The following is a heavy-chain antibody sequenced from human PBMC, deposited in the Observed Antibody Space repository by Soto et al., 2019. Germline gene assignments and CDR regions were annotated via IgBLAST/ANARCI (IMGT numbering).Heavy chain of an antibody. J-gene: IGHJ6*02. CDR2: ISDSGRII. Sequence: GGSLRLSCAASGFIFSDYDMNWVRQAPGKGLEWLSYISDSGRIIYNADSVKGRFTISRDNAQNSLYLQMNTLRPEDTAIYYCARELAATNGMDVWGQGTTVTVSS. D-gene: IGHD3-3*02. CDR3: ARELAATNGMDV. V-gene: IGHV3-48*03. CDR1: GFIFSDYD.